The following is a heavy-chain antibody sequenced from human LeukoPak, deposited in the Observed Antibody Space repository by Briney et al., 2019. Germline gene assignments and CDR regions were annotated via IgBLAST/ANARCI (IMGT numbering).Heavy chain of an antibody. CDR2: IYYSGST. J-gene: IGHJ4*02. CDR1: GGSISSYY. D-gene: IGHD4-17*01. V-gene: IGHV4-59*01. CDR3: ARGTVTDPKTIDY. Sequence: SETLSLTCTVSGGSISSYYRSWIRQPPGKGLEWIGYIYYSGSTNYNPSLKSRVTISVDTSKNQFSLKLSSVTAADTAVYYCARGTVTDPKTIDYWGQGTLVTVSS.